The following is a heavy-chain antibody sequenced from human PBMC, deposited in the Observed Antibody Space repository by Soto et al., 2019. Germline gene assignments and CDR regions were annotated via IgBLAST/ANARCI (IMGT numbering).Heavy chain of an antibody. V-gene: IGHV4-59*01. CDR3: ARDGLWFGDYGMDV. J-gene: IGHJ6*02. Sequence: QVQLQESGPGLVKPSETLSLTCTVSGGSISSYYWSWIRQPPGKGLEWIGYIYYSGSTNYNPSLKSRVTISVDTSKNQFSLKLSSVTAADTAVYYCARDGLWFGDYGMDVWGQGTTVTVSS. CDR2: IYYSGST. CDR1: GGSISSYY. D-gene: IGHD3-10*01.